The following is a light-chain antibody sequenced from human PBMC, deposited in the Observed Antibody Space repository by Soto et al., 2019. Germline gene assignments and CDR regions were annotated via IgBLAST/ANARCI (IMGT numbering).Light chain of an antibody. CDR2: LNSDGSH. J-gene: IGLJ1*01. CDR3: QTWGTGIRV. V-gene: IGLV4-69*01. CDR1: SGHSSYA. Sequence: QLVLTQSPSASASLGASVKLTCTLSSGHSSYAIAWHQQQPEKGPRYLMKLNSDGSHSKGDGIPDRFSGSSSGAERYLTIPSLQSEDEADYYCQTWGTGIRVFGTGTKVTVL.